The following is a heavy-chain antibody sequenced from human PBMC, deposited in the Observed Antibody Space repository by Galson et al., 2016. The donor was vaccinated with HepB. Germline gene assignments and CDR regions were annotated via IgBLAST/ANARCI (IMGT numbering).Heavy chain of an antibody. CDR3: AREGGGRGFCDGGSCYQTFDY. J-gene: IGHJ4*02. Sequence: SLRLSCAASGFTFSSYWMSWVRQAPGKGLEWVSSISSSSGYIYYADSVKGRYTISRDNAKNSLYLQMNSLRAEDKAVYYCAREGGGRGFCDGGSCYQTFDYWGQGTLVTVSS. CDR1: GFTFSSYW. V-gene: IGHV3-21*01. D-gene: IGHD2-15*01. CDR2: ISSSSGYI.